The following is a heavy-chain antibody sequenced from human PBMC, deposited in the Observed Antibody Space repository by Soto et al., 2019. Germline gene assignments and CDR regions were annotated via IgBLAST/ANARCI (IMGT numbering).Heavy chain of an antibody. J-gene: IGHJ5*02. V-gene: IGHV3-21*01. CDR2: ISGTSVYI. CDR3: AREGALKPFSS. Sequence: GGSLRLSCVASGFTFSNYNMNWVRQAPGKGLEWVSHISGTSVYIHYADSVKGRFTKARDNAKNSVYLQMDSLRVEDTAVYYCAREGALKPFSSWGQGALVTVSS. CDR1: GFTFSNYN.